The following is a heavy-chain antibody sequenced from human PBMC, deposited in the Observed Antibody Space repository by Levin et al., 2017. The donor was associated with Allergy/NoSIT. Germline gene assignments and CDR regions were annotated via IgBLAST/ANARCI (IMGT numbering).Heavy chain of an antibody. CDR2: ISSDVNNK. CDR3: VRDLSSNLDY. CDR1: GFIFSSYA. Sequence: GESLKISCATSGFIFSSYAMHWVRQAPGKGLEWVAVISSDVNNKYYADSVKGRFTISRDNSKNTLYLQMNSLTTEDTAVYHCVRDLSSNLDYWGQGTLVTVSS. J-gene: IGHJ4*02. D-gene: IGHD6-13*01. V-gene: IGHV3-30-3*01.